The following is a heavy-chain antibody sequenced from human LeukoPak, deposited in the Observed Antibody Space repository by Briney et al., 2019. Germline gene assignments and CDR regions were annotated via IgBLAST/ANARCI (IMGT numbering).Heavy chain of an antibody. CDR2: INHSGST. D-gene: IGHD2-2*02. CDR1: GGSFSGYY. J-gene: IGHJ3*02. V-gene: IGHV4-34*01. CDR3: ARVDCSSTSCYKPDAFDI. Sequence: SETLSLTCAVYGGSFSGYYWSWIRQPPGKGLEWIGEINHSGSTYYNPSLKSRVTISVDTSKNQFSLKLSSVTAADTAVYYCARVDCSSTSCYKPDAFDIWGQGTMVTVSS.